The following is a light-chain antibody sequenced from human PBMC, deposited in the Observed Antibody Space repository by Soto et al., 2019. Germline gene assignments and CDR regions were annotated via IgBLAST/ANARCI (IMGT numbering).Light chain of an antibody. J-gene: IGKJ1*01. CDR2: AAS. V-gene: IGKV1D-8*01. Sequence: IQMTQSPSSLSASVGDRVTITCRASQSISSYLAWYQQKPGKAPELLIYAASTLQSGVPSRFSGSGSGTDFTLTISCLQSEDFATYYCQQYYSFPETFGQGTKVEIK. CDR1: QSISSY. CDR3: QQYYSFPET.